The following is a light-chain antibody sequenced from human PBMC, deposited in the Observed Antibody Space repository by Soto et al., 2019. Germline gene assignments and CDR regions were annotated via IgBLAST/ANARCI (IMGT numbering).Light chain of an antibody. CDR2: GAS. CDR3: HQYNSWPSWT. Sequence: IVLTQSPGTLSLSPGERATLSCRASPSVSSSYLAWYQQKPGQAPRLLIYGASTRATGIPDRFSGSGSGTDFTLTISRLEPEDFAVYYCHQYNSWPSWTFGQGTRLEIK. CDR1: PSVSSSY. J-gene: IGKJ5*01. V-gene: IGKV3-20*01.